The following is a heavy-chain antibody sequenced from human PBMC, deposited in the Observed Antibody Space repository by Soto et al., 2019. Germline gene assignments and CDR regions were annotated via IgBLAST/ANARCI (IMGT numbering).Heavy chain of an antibody. CDR1: GFTFSGSA. V-gene: IGHV3-73*01. CDR2: IRSKANSYAT. Sequence: GGSLRLSCAASGFTFSGSAMHWVRQASGKGLEWVGRIRSKANSYATAYAASVKGRFTISRVDSKNTAYLQMNSLKTEDTAVYYCTRQWYDYSNFRPYYYYYMDVWGKGTTVTVSS. D-gene: IGHD4-4*01. J-gene: IGHJ6*03. CDR3: TRQWYDYSNFRPYYYYYMDV.